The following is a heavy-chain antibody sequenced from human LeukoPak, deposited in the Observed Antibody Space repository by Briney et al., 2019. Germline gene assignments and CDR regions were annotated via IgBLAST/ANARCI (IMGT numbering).Heavy chain of an antibody. D-gene: IGHD5-18*01. J-gene: IGHJ4*02. CDR3: ARDLGGYNYGYSLDY. CDR2: IYYSGST. Sequence: SQTLSLTCTVSGGSISSGGYYWSWIRQHPGKGLEWIGYIYYSGSTYYNPSLKSRVTMSVDTSKNQFSLKLSSVTAADTAVYYCARDLGGYNYGYSLDYWGQGTLVSVSS. V-gene: IGHV4-31*03. CDR1: GGSISSGGYY.